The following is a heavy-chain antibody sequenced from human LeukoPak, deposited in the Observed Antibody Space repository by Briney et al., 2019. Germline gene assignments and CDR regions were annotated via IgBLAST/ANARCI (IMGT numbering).Heavy chain of an antibody. J-gene: IGHJ3*02. D-gene: IGHD2-15*01. V-gene: IGHV4-39*01. CDR1: GYSISSSSYY. CDR2: IYYSGST. CDR3: ARRDIVVVVAATDAFDI. Sequence: SETLSLTCTVSGYSISSSSYYWGWIRQPPGKGLEWIGSIYYSGSTYYNPSLKSRVTISVDTSKNQFSLKLSSVTAADTAVYYCARRDIVVVVAATDAFDIWGQGTMVTVSS.